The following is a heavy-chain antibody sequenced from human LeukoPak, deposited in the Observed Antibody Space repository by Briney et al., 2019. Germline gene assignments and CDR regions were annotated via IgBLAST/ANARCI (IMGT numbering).Heavy chain of an antibody. D-gene: IGHD3/OR15-3a*01. J-gene: IGHJ4*02. V-gene: IGHV3-23*01. Sequence: PGGSLRLSCAASGFTFNNYAMSWVRQAPGKGLEWFSAISSSGRSTWNADSVEGRFTISRDNSKNTLYLQMNSLRAEDTATYHCAKDHRDCRGRDCFLHQNWGPGTPVTASS. CDR1: GFTFNNYA. CDR3: AKDHRDCRGRDCFLHQN. CDR2: ISSSGRST.